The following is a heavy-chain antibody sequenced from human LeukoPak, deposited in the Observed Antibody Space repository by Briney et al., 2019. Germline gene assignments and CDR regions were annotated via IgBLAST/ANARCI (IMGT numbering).Heavy chain of an antibody. CDR3: ARDHWTTLEYGSGSYSHYFDY. CDR1: GFTFSSYG. J-gene: IGHJ4*02. D-gene: IGHD3-10*01. CDR2: IWYDGSNE. V-gene: IGHV3-33*01. Sequence: GGSLRLSCAASGFTFSSYGMHWVRQAPGKGLEWVAVIWYDGSNEYYADSVRGRFTISRDNSKNTLYLQMNSLRAEDTAVYYCARDHWTTLEYGSGSYSHYFDYWGQGTLVTVSS.